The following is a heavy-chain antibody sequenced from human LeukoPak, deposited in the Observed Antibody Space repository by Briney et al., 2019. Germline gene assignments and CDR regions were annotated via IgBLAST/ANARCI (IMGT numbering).Heavy chain of an antibody. J-gene: IGHJ4*02. CDR2: IYIGGAT. Sequence: GGALTLSCAASGFTVSSNYMSWVRQAAGKGLEWVSLIYIGGATHYADSVKGRFTISRDNSKNTLYLQMNSLRAEDTAVYYCASEWTRRTSVYWGQGTLDTVSS. CDR3: ASEWTRRTSVY. CDR1: GFTVSSNY. V-gene: IGHV3-66*01.